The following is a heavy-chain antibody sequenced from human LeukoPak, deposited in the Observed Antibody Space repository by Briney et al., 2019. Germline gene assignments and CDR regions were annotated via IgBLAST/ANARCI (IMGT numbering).Heavy chain of an antibody. CDR3: ARDWAYNWNRIDAFDI. CDR2: IYYSGST. Sequence: PSETLSLTCTVSGGSISSSSYYWGWIRQPPGKGLEWIGSIYYSGSTYYNPSLKSRVTITVDTSKNQFSLKLSSVTAADTAVYYCARDWAYNWNRIDAFDIWGQGTMVTVSS. V-gene: IGHV4-39*07. J-gene: IGHJ3*02. D-gene: IGHD1-20*01. CDR1: GGSISSSSYY.